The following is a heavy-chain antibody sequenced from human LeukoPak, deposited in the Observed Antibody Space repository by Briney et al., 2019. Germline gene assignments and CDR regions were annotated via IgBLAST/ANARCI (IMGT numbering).Heavy chain of an antibody. V-gene: IGHV4-39*01. D-gene: IGHD2-2*01. Sequence: SETLSLTCTVSGGSISSSSYYWGWIRQPPGKGLEWIGSIYYSGSTYYNPSLKSRVTISVDTSKNQFSLKLSSVTAADTAVYYCATEALSSYMDVWGKGTTVTVSS. CDR3: ATEALSSYMDV. CDR1: GGSISSSSYY. CDR2: IYYSGST. J-gene: IGHJ6*03.